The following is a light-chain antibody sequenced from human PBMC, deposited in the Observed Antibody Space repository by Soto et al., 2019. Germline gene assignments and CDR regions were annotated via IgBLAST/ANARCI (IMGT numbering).Light chain of an antibody. CDR2: GAS. CDR1: QSVSSSY. J-gene: IGKJ2*01. CDR3: QQDGSSPYT. Sequence: EIVLTQSPGTLSLSPGERATLSCRASQSVSSSYLAWYQQKPGQAPNLLIYGASSRATCIPDSFSGSGSGTDFTLTISSMEPQDFAEYHSQQDGSSPYTFGQGTKLYIK. V-gene: IGKV3-20*01.